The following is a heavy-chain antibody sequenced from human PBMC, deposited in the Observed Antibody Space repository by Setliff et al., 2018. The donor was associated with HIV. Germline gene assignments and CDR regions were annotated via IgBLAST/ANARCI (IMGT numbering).Heavy chain of an antibody. D-gene: IGHD3-9*01. CDR2: IYYSGST. CDR3: ARGVRGYGEIRYFFYYYYMDV. Sequence: SETLSLTCTVSGGSISSYYWSWIRQPPGKGLGWIGYIYYSGSTNYNPSLKSRVTISVDTSKNQFSLKLSSVTAAATAVYYCARGVRGYGEIRYFFYYYYMDVWGKGTTVTVSS. CDR1: GGSISSYY. J-gene: IGHJ6*03. V-gene: IGHV4-59*08.